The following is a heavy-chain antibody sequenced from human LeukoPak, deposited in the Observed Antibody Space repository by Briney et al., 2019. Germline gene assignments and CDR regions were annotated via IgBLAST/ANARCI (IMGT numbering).Heavy chain of an antibody. CDR3: ARDRKRMITFGGVIVNYFDY. D-gene: IGHD3-16*02. Sequence: GGSLRLSCAASGFTFSSYSMNWVRQAPGKGLEWVSYISSSSSTIYYADSVKGRFTISRDNAKNSLYLQMNSLRAEDTAVYYCARDRKRMITFGGVIVNYFDYWGPGTLVTVSS. CDR1: GFTFSSYS. J-gene: IGHJ4*02. CDR2: ISSSSSTI. V-gene: IGHV3-48*01.